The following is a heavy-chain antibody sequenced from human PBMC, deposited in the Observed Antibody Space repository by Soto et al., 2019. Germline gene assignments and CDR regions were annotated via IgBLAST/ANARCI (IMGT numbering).Heavy chain of an antibody. V-gene: IGHV3-30*18. CDR3: AKFCERHCSGTSCYEGQFAH. CDR2: ISYDGSNR. D-gene: IGHD2-2*01. Sequence: GGSLRLSCVASGFSFSNQGMHWVRLAPGKGLEWVAVISYDGSNRYYADSVKGRFTISRDNSKNTLYLQMNSLRAEDTAIYYYAKFCERHCSGTSCYEGQFAHWGQGTRVTVSS. J-gene: IGHJ4*02. CDR1: GFSFSNQG.